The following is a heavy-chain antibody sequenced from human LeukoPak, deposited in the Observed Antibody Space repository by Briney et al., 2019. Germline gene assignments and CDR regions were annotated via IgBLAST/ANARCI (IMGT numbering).Heavy chain of an antibody. D-gene: IGHD3-9*01. Sequence: SQTLSLTCTVSGGSISSGGYYWSWIRQHPGKGLEWIGYIYYSGSTYYNPSLKSRVTISVDTSKNQFSLKLSSVTAADTAVYYCARGYYDILTGDRKFDYWGQGTLVTVSS. CDR3: ARGYYDILTGDRKFDY. CDR2: IYYSGST. J-gene: IGHJ4*02. CDR1: GGSISSGGYY. V-gene: IGHV4-31*03.